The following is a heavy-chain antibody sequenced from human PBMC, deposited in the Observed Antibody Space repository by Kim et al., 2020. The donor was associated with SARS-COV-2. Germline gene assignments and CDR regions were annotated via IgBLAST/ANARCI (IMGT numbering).Heavy chain of an antibody. Sequence: GGSLRLSCAASGFTVSSNYMSWVRQAPGKGLEWVSVIYSSGSTYYADSVKGRFTISRDNSKNTLYLQMNSLRAEDTAVYYCARGLHSPRLLMRSVGYGMDVWGQGTTVTVSS. V-gene: IGHV3-53*01. CDR1: GFTVSSNY. CDR2: IYSSGST. D-gene: IGHD3-16*01. CDR3: ARGLHSPRLLMRSVGYGMDV. J-gene: IGHJ6*02.